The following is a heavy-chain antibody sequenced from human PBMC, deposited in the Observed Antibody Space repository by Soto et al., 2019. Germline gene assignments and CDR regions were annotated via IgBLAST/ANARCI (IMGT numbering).Heavy chain of an antibody. V-gene: IGHV1-2*02. CDR1: GYTFTGYY. CDR2: INPNSGGT. Sequence: GASVKVSCKASGYTFTGYYMHWVRQAPGQGLEWMGWINPNSGGTNYAQKFQGRVTMTMNTSISTAYMELSRQRSDDTAVYYCARETEQQRERNYYYYYGMDVWGQGTTVTVSS. D-gene: IGHD6-13*01. J-gene: IGHJ6*02. CDR3: ARETEQQRERNYYYYYGMDV.